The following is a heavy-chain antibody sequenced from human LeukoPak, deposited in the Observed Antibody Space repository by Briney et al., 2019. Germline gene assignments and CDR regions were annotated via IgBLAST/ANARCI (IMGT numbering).Heavy chain of an antibody. Sequence: SETLSLTCAVYGGSFSGYYWTWIRQPPGKGLEWIGYIYYSGNINYNPSLKSRVTISVDTSKNQFSLKLSSVTAADTAVYYCARGWGYFDYWGQGTLVPVSS. J-gene: IGHJ4*02. V-gene: IGHV4-59*01. CDR3: ARGWGYFDY. D-gene: IGHD3-16*01. CDR1: GGSFSGYY. CDR2: IYYSGNI.